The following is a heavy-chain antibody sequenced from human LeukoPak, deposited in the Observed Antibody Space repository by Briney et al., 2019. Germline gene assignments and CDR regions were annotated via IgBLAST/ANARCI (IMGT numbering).Heavy chain of an antibody. D-gene: IGHD2-15*01. V-gene: IGHV3-43*02. CDR3: AKDLASRYYYYYMDV. CDR2: MSGDGGST. CDR1: GFTFDDYA. Sequence: GGSLRLSCAASGFTFDDYAMRWVRQAPGKGLEWVSLMSGDGGSTYYADSVKGRFTISRDNSKNSLYLQMNSLRTEDTALYYCAKDLASRYYYYYMDVWGKGTTVTVSS. J-gene: IGHJ6*03.